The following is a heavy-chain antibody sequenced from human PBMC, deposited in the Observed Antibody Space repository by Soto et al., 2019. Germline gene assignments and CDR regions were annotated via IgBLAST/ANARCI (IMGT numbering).Heavy chain of an antibody. V-gene: IGHV4-34*01. CDR3: ARGLVAVAPIDY. Sequence: SETLSLTCAVYGGSFSGYYWSWIRQPPGKGLEWIGEINHSGSTNYNPSLKSRVTISVDTSKNQFSLKLSSVTAADTAVYYCARGLVAVAPIDYWGQGTLVNVSS. CDR1: GGSFSGYY. D-gene: IGHD6-19*01. J-gene: IGHJ4*02. CDR2: INHSGST.